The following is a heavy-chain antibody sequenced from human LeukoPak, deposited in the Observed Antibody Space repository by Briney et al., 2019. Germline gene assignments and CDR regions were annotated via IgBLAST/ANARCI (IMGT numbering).Heavy chain of an antibody. CDR1: GVSITNSY. Sequence: SETLSLTCTVSGVSITNSYWSWIRHPPGKGLEWIGNIPYSGRTYYNPSLKSRLTISLDTSKNQFSLKLTSVTAADTALYYCARGNGNGWYDYWGQGTLVTVSS. CDR2: IPYSGRT. J-gene: IGHJ4*02. D-gene: IGHD6-19*01. V-gene: IGHV4-59*01. CDR3: ARGNGNGWYDY.